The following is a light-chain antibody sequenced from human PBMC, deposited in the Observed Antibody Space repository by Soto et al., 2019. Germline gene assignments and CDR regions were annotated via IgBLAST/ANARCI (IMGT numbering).Light chain of an antibody. J-gene: IGLJ2*01. CDR2: DNN. CDR1: SSNIGKNY. V-gene: IGLV1-51*01. CDR3: GTWDTSLSAVV. Sequence: QAVVTQPTSVSAAPGQKVTISCSGSSSNIGKNYVSWYQRLPGTAPKLLIYDNNERSSGIPDRFSGSKSGTSATLGIAGLQTGDEADYYCGTWDTSLSAVVFGGGTKLTVL.